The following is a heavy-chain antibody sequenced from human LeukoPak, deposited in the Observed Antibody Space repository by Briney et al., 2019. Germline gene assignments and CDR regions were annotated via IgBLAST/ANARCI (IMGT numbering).Heavy chain of an antibody. CDR1: GFTFSNYG. J-gene: IGHJ4*02. V-gene: IGHV3-33*01. CDR2: IWYDGSNK. D-gene: IGHD3-22*01. CDR3: ARDISGYYYFDY. Sequence: PGRSLRLSCAASGFTFSNYGMHWVRQAPGKGLEWVAVIWYDGSNKYYADSVKGRFIISRDNSKNTLYLRMNSLRAEDTAVYYCARDISGYYYFDYWGQGTLVTVSS.